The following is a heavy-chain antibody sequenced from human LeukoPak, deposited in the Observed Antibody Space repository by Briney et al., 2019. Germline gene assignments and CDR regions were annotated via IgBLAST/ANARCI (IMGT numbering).Heavy chain of an antibody. CDR1: GYTFTSYA. V-gene: IGHV7-4-1*02. CDR3: ARDWERQGYYYYGMDV. D-gene: IGHD1-1*01. J-gene: IGHJ6*02. CDR2: INTNTGNP. Sequence: ASVKVSCKASGYTFTSYAMNWVRQAPGQGLEWMGWINTNTGNPTYAQGFTGRFVFSLDTSVSTAYLQISSLKAEGTAVYYCARDWERQGYYYYGMDVWGQGTTVTVSS.